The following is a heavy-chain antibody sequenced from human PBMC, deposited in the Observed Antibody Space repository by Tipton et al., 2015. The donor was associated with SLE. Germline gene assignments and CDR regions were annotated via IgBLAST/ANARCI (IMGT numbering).Heavy chain of an antibody. V-gene: IGHV3-23*01. CDR3: ARGGVVAATDDAFDI. CDR2: ISGDAGIT. Sequence: GSLRLSCAASGFTFSSYSMTWVRQAPGKGLVWVSVISGDAGITDYADSVKGRFTISRDNSKNTLYLQMNSLRVEDTAIYYCARGGVVAATDDAFDIWGQGTMVTVSS. D-gene: IGHD2-15*01. CDR1: GFTFSSYS. J-gene: IGHJ3*02.